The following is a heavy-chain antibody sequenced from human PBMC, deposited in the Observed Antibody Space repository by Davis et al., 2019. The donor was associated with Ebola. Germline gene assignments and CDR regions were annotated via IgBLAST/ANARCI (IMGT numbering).Heavy chain of an antibody. D-gene: IGHD4-23*01. J-gene: IGHJ4*02. V-gene: IGHV3-21*01. CDR1: GFTFSSYA. Sequence: GGSLRLSCAASGFTFSSYAMSWVRQAPGKGLEWVSSISSSSSYIYYADSVKGRFTISRDNAKNSLYLQMNSLRAEDTAVYYCARERAVAHFDYWGQGTLVTVSS. CDR2: ISSSSSYI. CDR3: ARERAVAHFDY.